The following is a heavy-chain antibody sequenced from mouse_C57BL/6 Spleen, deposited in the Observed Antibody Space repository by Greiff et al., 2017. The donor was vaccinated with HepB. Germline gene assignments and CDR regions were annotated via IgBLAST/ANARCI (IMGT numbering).Heavy chain of an antibody. CDR3: ASLYYGSSPSYWYFDV. V-gene: IGHV1-59*01. Sequence: VQLQQSGAELVRPGTSVKLSCKASGYTFTSYWMHWVKQRPGQGLEWIGVIDPSDSYTNYNQKFKGKATLTVDTSSSTAHMQLSSLTSEDSAVYYWASLYYGSSPSYWYFDVWGTGTTVTVSS. D-gene: IGHD1-1*01. J-gene: IGHJ1*03. CDR2: IDPSDSYT. CDR1: GYTFTSYW.